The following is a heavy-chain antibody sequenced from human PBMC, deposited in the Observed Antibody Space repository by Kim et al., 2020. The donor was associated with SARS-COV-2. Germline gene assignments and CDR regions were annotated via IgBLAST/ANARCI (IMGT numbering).Heavy chain of an antibody. Sequence: GGSLRLSCAASRFTFTTYAMSWVRQAPGKGLEWVSGISGSGTSSYYAESVKGRFTISRDNSKNTLYLQMNRLRAEDTAVYYCTTSISMIIVVPSSWGQGTLVTVSS. J-gene: IGHJ5*02. CDR3: TTSISMIIVVPSS. D-gene: IGHD3-22*01. CDR1: RFTFTTYA. V-gene: IGHV3-23*01. CDR2: ISGSGTSS.